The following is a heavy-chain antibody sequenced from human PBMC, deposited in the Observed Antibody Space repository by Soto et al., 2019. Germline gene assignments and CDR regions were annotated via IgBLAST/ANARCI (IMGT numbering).Heavy chain of an antibody. D-gene: IGHD5-12*01. J-gene: IGHJ4*02. V-gene: IGHV4-31*03. Sequence: SETLSLTCTVSGGSISSGGYYWSWIRQHPGKGLEWIGYIYYSGSTYYNPSLKSRVTISVDTSKNQFSLKLSSVTAADTAVYYCARGRRNSGYRLYFDYWGQGTLVTVSS. CDR3: ARGRRNSGYRLYFDY. CDR2: IYYSGST. CDR1: GGSISSGGYY.